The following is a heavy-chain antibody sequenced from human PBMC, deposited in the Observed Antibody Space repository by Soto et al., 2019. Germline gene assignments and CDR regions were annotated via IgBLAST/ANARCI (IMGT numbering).Heavy chain of an antibody. CDR1: GFTFSSYE. J-gene: IGHJ6*02. CDR2: ISSSGSTI. CDR3: AKDLGSLWFGELVYYYYYGMDV. D-gene: IGHD3-10*01. Sequence: GGSLRLSCAASGFTFSSYEMNWVRQAPGKGLEWVSYISSSGSTIYYADSVKGRFTISRDNAKNSLYLQMNSLRAEDTAVYYCAKDLGSLWFGELVYYYYYGMDVWGQGTTVTVSS. V-gene: IGHV3-48*03.